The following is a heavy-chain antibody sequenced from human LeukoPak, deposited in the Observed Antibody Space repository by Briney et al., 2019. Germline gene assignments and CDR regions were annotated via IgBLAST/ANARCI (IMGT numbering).Heavy chain of an antibody. CDR2: INPSGGST. CDR1: GYTFTSYY. D-gene: IGHD6-19*01. J-gene: IGHJ3*02. V-gene: IGHV1-46*01. CDR3: ARGDIAVAPDDAFDI. Sequence: ASVKVSCKASGYTFTSYYMHWVRQAPGQGLEWMGIINPSGGSTSYAQKFQGRVTMTRDTSTSTVYMELSSLRSEDTAVYYCARGDIAVAPDDAFDIWGQGTMVAVSS.